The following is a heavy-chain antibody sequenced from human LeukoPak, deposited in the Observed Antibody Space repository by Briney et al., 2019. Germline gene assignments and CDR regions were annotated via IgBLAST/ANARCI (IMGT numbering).Heavy chain of an antibody. Sequence: SETLSLTCAVYGESFSGYYWSWVRQPPGKGLEWIGEINHSGSANYNPSLKSRVTISVDTSKNQFSLKLSSVTAADTAVYYCARRGSQWLFDYWGQGTLVTVSS. CDR3: ARRGSQWLFDY. J-gene: IGHJ4*02. CDR1: GESFSGYY. V-gene: IGHV4-34*01. CDR2: INHSGSA. D-gene: IGHD6-19*01.